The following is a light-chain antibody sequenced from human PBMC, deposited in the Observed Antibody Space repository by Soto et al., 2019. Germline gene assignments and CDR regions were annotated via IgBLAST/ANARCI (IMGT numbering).Light chain of an antibody. Sequence: DIQMTQSPSSLSASVGDRVTITCQASQDISNYLNWYQQKQGKAPKLLIYDASNLETGVPSRFSGSGSGTDFTFPISSRQPEDIATYYCQQYDNLLFTFGPGTKVDIK. CDR2: DAS. V-gene: IGKV1-33*01. CDR1: QDISNY. CDR3: QQYDNLLFT. J-gene: IGKJ3*01.